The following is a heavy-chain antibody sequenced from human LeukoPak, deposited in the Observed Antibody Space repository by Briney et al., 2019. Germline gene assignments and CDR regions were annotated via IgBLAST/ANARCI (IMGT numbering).Heavy chain of an antibody. CDR2: ISISGSKT. CDR1: EFDFSSHA. D-gene: IGHD4-17*01. V-gene: IGHV3-23*01. CDR3: ADEIRPNDY. Sequence: GGSQRLSCAASEFDFSSHAMTWVRQAPGKGLEWVSAISISGSKTYYADSVKGRFTISRDNSKNTLYLQMNSLRAEDTAVYYCADEIRPNDYWGQGTQVTVSS. J-gene: IGHJ4*02.